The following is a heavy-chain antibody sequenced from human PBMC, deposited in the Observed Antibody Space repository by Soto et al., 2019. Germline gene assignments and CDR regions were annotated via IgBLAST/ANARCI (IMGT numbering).Heavy chain of an antibody. D-gene: IGHD3-10*01. V-gene: IGHV3-23*01. CDR1: GLTFSSYA. CDR3: AKNSESSAYSSFDY. J-gene: IGHJ4*02. CDR2: ISGSGIST. Sequence: EVQLLESGGGLVQPGGSLRLSCAASGLTFSSYAMSWVRQAPGKGLEWVSGISGSGISTYYADSVKGRFTISRDNSKNPLYLQMNRLRAEDTAVYYCAKNSESSAYSSFDYWGQGTLVTVSS.